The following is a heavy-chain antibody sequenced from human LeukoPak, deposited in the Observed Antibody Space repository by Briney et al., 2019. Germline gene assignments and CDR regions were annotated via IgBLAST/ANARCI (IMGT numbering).Heavy chain of an antibody. CDR2: ISGSGGST. D-gene: IGHD1-26*01. V-gene: IGHV3-23*01. J-gene: IGHJ3*02. CDR3: AKGRSGISYRDAFDI. Sequence: GGSLRLSCAASGFTLSSYAMSGVRQAPGKGVEGVSGISGSGGSTYYADSVKGRFTISRDNYKNTLYLQMNSLRAEDTAVYYCAKGRSGISYRDAFDIWGQGTMVTVSS. CDR1: GFTLSSYA.